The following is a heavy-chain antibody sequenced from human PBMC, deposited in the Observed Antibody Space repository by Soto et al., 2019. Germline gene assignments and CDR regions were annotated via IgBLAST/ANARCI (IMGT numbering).Heavy chain of an antibody. D-gene: IGHD1-7*01. V-gene: IGHV1-69*06. Sequence: SVKVSCKASGGTFSSYAISWVRQAPGQGLEWMGGIIPIFGTANYAQKFQGRVTITADKSTSTAYVELSSLRSEDTAVYYCAREVFVGITGTPYFDYWGQGTLVTVSS. CDR3: AREVFVGITGTPYFDY. CDR1: GGTFSSYA. J-gene: IGHJ4*02. CDR2: IIPIFGTA.